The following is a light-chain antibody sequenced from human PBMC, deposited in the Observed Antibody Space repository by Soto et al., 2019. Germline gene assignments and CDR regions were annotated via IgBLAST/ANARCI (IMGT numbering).Light chain of an antibody. CDR3: QQYNSYSPT. V-gene: IGKV1-13*02. CDR1: QGIGSA. Sequence: AIQLTQSPSSLSASVGDRVTITCRASQGIGSALAWYQQKPGKAPKLLIYDASSLESGVPSRFSGSGSETEFTLTISGLQPGDSATYYCQQYNSYSPTFGQGTKVDIK. J-gene: IGKJ1*01. CDR2: DAS.